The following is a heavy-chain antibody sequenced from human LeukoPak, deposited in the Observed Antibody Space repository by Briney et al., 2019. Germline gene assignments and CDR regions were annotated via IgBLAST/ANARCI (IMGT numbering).Heavy chain of an antibody. CDR2: ISGLNGKT. J-gene: IGHJ6*02. V-gene: IGHV1-18*01. Sequence: ASVKVSCKASGYTFSSYGISWVRQAPGQGPGWMGWISGLNGKTEYSQKFQGRVTVTTDTSTTTVYMELRSLRSDDTAVYYCARDSRIEVLTGRFTAGLIRYHYNGVDVWGQGTTVIVSS. CDR3: ARDSRIEVLTGRFTAGLIRYHYNGVDV. D-gene: IGHD3-9*01. CDR1: GYTFSSYG.